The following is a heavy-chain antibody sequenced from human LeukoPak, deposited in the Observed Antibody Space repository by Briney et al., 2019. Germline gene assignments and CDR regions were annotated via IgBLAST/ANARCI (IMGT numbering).Heavy chain of an antibody. D-gene: IGHD3-9*01. Sequence: KPGGSLRLSCAASGFTFSSYSMNWVRQAPGKGLEWVSSISSSSSYIYYADSVKGRFTISRDNAKNSLYLQMNSLRAEDTAVYYCAREDGYYDILTGSLYYGMDVWGQGTLVTVSS. CDR1: GFTFSSYS. J-gene: IGHJ6*02. CDR3: AREDGYYDILTGSLYYGMDV. CDR2: ISSSSSYI. V-gene: IGHV3-21*01.